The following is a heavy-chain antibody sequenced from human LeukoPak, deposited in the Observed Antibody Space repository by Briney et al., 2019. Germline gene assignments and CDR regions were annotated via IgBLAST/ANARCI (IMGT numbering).Heavy chain of an antibody. CDR3: ARDLETTVTTHDAFDI. CDR2: ISSSSSYI. Sequence: KTGGSLRLSCAASGFTFSSYSMNWVRQAPGKGLEWVSSISSSSSYIYYADSVKGRFTISRDNAKNSLYLQMNSLRAEDTAVYYCARDLETTVTTHDAFDIWGQGTMVTVSS. V-gene: IGHV3-21*01. D-gene: IGHD4-17*01. J-gene: IGHJ3*02. CDR1: GFTFSSYS.